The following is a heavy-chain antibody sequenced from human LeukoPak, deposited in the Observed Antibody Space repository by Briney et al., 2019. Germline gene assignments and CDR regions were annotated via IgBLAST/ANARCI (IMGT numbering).Heavy chain of an antibody. CDR1: GYTFTSYY. V-gene: IGHV1-46*01. Sequence: ASVKVSCKASGYTFTSYYMHWVRQAPGQGLEWMGIINPSGGSTSYAQKFQGRVTMTRDTSTSTVYMELSSLRSEDTAVYYCARDGCRSTNCYSEPGLDPWGQGTLVTVSS. CDR3: ARDGCRSTNCYSEPGLDP. CDR2: INPSGGST. D-gene: IGHD2-2*02. J-gene: IGHJ5*02.